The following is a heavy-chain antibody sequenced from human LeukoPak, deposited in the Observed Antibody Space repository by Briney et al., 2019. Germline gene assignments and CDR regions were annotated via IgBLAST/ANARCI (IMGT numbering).Heavy chain of an antibody. CDR2: IYYSGST. CDR1: GGSISSYY. CDR3: ARGLNWNYVPFDY. Sequence: TSETLSLTCTVSGGSISSYYWSWIRQPPGKGLEWIGYIYYSGSTNYNPSLKSRVTISVDTSKNQFSLKLSSVTAADTAVYYCARGLNWNYVPFDYWGQGTLVTVSS. V-gene: IGHV4-59*01. J-gene: IGHJ4*02. D-gene: IGHD1-7*01.